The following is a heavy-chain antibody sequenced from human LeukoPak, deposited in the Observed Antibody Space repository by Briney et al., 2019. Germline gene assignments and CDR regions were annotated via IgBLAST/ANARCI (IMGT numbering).Heavy chain of an antibody. CDR1: GFTVSSNY. V-gene: IGHV3-53*01. CDR2: IYSGGST. D-gene: IGHD6-13*01. CDR3: AREGIAAAGTRYNFDY. Sequence: GGSLRLSCAASGFTVSSNYMSWVRQAPGKGLEWVSVIYSGGSTYYADSVNGRFTISRDNSKNTLYLQMNSLRAEDTAVYYCAREGIAAAGTRYNFDYWGQGTLVTVSS. J-gene: IGHJ4*02.